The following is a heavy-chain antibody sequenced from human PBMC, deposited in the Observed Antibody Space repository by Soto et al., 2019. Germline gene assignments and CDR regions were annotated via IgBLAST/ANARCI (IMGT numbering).Heavy chain of an antibody. Sequence: ASVKVSCKAPGYTFTSYYMHWVRQAPGQGLEWMGIITPSGGSTSYAQKFQGRVTMTRDTSTSTVYMELSSLRSEDTAVYYCARDQDTYGFDPWGQGTLVTVSS. J-gene: IGHJ5*02. V-gene: IGHV1-46*01. D-gene: IGHD4-17*01. CDR2: ITPSGGST. CDR3: ARDQDTYGFDP. CDR1: GYTFTSYY.